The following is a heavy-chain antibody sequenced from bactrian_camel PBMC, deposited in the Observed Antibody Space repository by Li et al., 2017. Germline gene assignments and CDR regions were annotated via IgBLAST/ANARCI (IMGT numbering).Heavy chain of an antibody. CDR1: GHTAGNYC. V-gene: IGHV3S53*01. CDR3: AAGTRIIVGDYCDGITN. J-gene: IGHJ4*01. CDR2: IATDGNT. Sequence: QVQLVESGGGSVQAGGSLRLSCSASGHTAGNYCMGWFRQSPGKQREGVAAIATDGNTAYADSVKGRFTISQDNAKNIIYLQTSSLTPDDTAMYYCAAGTRIIVGDYCDGITNWGQGTQVTV. D-gene: IGHD4*01.